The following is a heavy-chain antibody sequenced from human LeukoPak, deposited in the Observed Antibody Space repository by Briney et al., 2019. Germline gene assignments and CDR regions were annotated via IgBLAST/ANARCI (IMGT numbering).Heavy chain of an antibody. Sequence: GGSLRLSCAASGFTVSSNYMSWVRQAPGKGLEWVSVIYSGGSTHYADSVKGRFTISRDNSKNTLYLQMNSLRAEDTAVYYCARDDDLWGDRAFDIWGQGTMVTVSS. CDR2: IYSGGST. D-gene: IGHD3-3*01. V-gene: IGHV3-53*01. CDR1: GFTVSSNY. J-gene: IGHJ3*02. CDR3: ARDDDLWGDRAFDI.